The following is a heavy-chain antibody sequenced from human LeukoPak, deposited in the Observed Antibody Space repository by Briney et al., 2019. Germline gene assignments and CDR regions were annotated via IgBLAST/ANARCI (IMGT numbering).Heavy chain of an antibody. CDR3: ARVGLITFGSHAFDI. CDR2: IYHSGST. J-gene: IGHJ3*02. Sequence: SETLSLTCAVSGGSISSGGYSWSWIRQPPGKGLEWIGYIYHSGSTYYNPSLKSRVTISVDRSKNQFSLKLSSVTAADTAVYYCARVGLITFGSHAFDIWGQGTMVTVSS. V-gene: IGHV4-30-2*01. D-gene: IGHD3-16*01. CDR1: GGSISSGGYS.